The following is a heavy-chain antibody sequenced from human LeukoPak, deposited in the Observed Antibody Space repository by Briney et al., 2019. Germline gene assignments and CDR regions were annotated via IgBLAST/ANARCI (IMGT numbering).Heavy chain of an antibody. J-gene: IGHJ4*02. CDR1: GFPFTTYA. CDR3: SKAPYYVLPCFDY. V-gene: IGHV3-23*01. CDR2: INNNGGET. Sequence: GGSLRLSCAASGFPFTTYAMSWVRQAPGKGLEWVSGINNNGGETYYADSVKGRFTISRDNSKNTLYLQMNSLRAEDTAVYYCSKAPYYVLPCFDYWGQGTLVTVSS. D-gene: IGHD3-10*01.